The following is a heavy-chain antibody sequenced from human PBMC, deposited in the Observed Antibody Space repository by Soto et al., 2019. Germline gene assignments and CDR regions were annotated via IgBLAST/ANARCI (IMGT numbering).Heavy chain of an antibody. CDR1: GYIFSSYA. J-gene: IGHJ4*02. D-gene: IGHD1-26*01. Sequence: QVQLVESGGGVVQPGRSLRLSCAASGYIFSSYALHWVRQAPGKGLEWVAVISHDGGNIFYADSVKGRFTISRDNSMNTLYLQMNGLSGEDTAVYYCASEANGKTSYYDYLDYWGQGTLVTVSS. CDR2: ISHDGGNI. V-gene: IGHV3-30-3*01. CDR3: ASEANGKTSYYDYLDY.